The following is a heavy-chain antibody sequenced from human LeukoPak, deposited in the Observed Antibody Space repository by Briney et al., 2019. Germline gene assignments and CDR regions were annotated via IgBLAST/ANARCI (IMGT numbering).Heavy chain of an antibody. CDR3: AGGIAHNWFDP. CDR1: GGSLSSSSYY. J-gene: IGHJ5*02. V-gene: IGHV4-39*01. Sequence: SETLSLTCTVSGGSLSSSSYYWGWVRHPPGKGLEWIGTISYSGRTYYTPSLKSRVTISVDTSKNQFSLKLSSVTAADTAVFYCAGGIAHNWFDPWGQGTLVTVSS. CDR2: ISYSGRT. D-gene: IGHD2-21*01.